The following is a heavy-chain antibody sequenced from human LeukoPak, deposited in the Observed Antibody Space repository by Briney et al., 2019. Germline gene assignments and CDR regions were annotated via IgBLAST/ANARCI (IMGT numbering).Heavy chain of an antibody. J-gene: IGHJ4*02. Sequence: SETLSLTCAVYVGSFSGYYWSWIRQPPGKGLEWIGEINHSGSTNYNPSLKSRVTISVDTSKNQFSLKLSSVTAADTAVYYCARFGYCSGGSCSWYFDYWGQGTLVTVSS. CDR1: VGSFSGYY. D-gene: IGHD2-15*01. CDR2: INHSGST. CDR3: ARFGYCSGGSCSWYFDY. V-gene: IGHV4-34*01.